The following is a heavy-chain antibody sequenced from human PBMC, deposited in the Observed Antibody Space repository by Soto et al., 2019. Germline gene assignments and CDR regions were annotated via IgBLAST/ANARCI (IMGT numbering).Heavy chain of an antibody. D-gene: IGHD2-21*02. CDR3: ARQRTSVVTQAYFDD. Sequence: NPSETLSLTCTVSAGSINSRSYYWGWIRQSPGKGLEWIGSIYYSASTYYNPSLKSRVAMSVDTSKNQFSLKLRSVSAADTAVYYCARQRTSVVTQAYFDDWGQGSLVTVSS. J-gene: IGHJ4*02. CDR1: AGSINSRSYY. V-gene: IGHV4-39*01. CDR2: IYYSAST.